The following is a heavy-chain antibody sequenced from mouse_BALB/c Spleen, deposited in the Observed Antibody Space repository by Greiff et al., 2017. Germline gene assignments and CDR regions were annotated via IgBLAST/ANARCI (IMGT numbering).Heavy chain of an antibody. V-gene: IGHV6-6*02. D-gene: IGHD1-2*01. CDR2: IRLKSNNYAT. CDR3: TGNYYGYENY. Sequence: EVKVEESGGGLVQPGGSMKLSCVASGFTFSNYWMNWVRQSPEKGLEWVAEIRLKSNNYATHYAESVKGRFTISRDDSKSSVYLQMNNLRAEDTGIYYCTGNYYGYENYWGQGTTLTVSS. CDR1: GFTFSNYW. J-gene: IGHJ2*01.